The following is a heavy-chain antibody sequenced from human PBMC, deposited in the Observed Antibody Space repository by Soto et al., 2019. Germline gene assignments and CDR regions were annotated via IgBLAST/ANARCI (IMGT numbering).Heavy chain of an antibody. J-gene: IGHJ4*02. CDR1: GFTFSSYG. V-gene: IGHV3-30*18. CDR3: ANGVHFDY. Sequence: VQLVESGGGVVQPGRSLRLSCAASGFTFSSYGMHWVRQAPGKGLEWVAVISYDGSNKYYADSVKGRFTISRDNSKNTLYLQMNSLRAEDTAVYYCANGVHFDYWGQGTLVTVSS. CDR2: ISYDGSNK. D-gene: IGHD3-10*01.